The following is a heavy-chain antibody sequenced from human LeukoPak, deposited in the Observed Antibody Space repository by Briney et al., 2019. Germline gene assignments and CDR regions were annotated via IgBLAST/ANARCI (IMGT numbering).Heavy chain of an antibody. J-gene: IGHJ4*02. Sequence: GGSLRLSCAASGFDFSGAYMNWVRQAPGKGLEWVSTISNGGDTYYGDSVRGRCTISRDESTNTLSLQVDSLRVEDMGVYYCALLSGGTFDYWGQGTLVTVAS. CDR1: GFDFSGAY. V-gene: IGHV3-53*01. CDR2: ISNGGDT. CDR3: ALLSGGTFDY. D-gene: IGHD2/OR15-2a*01.